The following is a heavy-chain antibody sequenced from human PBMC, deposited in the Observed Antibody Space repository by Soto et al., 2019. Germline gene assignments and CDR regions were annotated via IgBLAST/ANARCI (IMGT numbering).Heavy chain of an antibody. CDR3: PHRPQRLRYHDQYYFDF. CDR1: GFSLNTNGVG. CDR2: IYCDDDK. Sequence: QITLKEAGPTLVKPTQTLTLTCAFSGFSLNTNGVGVGSIPQPPGKALEWLALIYCDDDKRYSPPLKTRLTISKETSKHQVVLTITHMDPVNTATYYCPHRPQRLRYHDQYYFDFWCQETLVTVSS. V-gene: IGHV2-5*02. J-gene: IGHJ4*02. D-gene: IGHD5-12*01.